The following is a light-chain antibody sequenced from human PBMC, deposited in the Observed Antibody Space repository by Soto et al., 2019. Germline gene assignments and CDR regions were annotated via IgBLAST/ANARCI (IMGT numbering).Light chain of an antibody. CDR1: QSISSF. V-gene: IGKV1-39*01. CDR3: QQSYRPPIT. J-gene: IGKJ5*01. Sequence: DIQMTQYPSSLSASVGDRITITCRASQSISSFLNWYQQKPGQAPKLLIYEASSLQSGVPSRFSGSGSGTDFTLTISSLQPEDFATYYCQQSYRPPITFGQGTRLEIK. CDR2: EAS.